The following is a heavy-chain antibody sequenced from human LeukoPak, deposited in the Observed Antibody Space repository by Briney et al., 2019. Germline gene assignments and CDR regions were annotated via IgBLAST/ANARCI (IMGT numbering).Heavy chain of an antibody. V-gene: IGHV3-53*01. CDR3: AREPWSANYYYGMDV. D-gene: IGHD3-3*01. CDR2: IYSGGST. J-gene: IGHJ6*02. Sequence: GGSLRLSCAASDFTVSNNYMNWVRQAPGKGLEWVSVIYSGGSTYYADSVKGRFTISRDNSKSTVFLQMSSLRAEDTAVYYCAREPWSANYYYGMDVWGQGTTVIVS. CDR1: DFTVSNNY.